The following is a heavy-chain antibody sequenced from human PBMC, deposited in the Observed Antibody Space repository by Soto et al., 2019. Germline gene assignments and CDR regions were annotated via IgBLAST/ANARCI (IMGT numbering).Heavy chain of an antibody. Sequence: PGGSLRLSCAASGFTFSSYAMHWVRQAPGKGLEWVAVISYDGSNKYYADSVKGRFTISRDNSKNTLYLQMNSLRAEDTAVYYCARDASDFWSGYYYYYGMDVWGQGTTVTVSS. CDR2: ISYDGSNK. CDR3: ARDASDFWSGYYYYYGMDV. J-gene: IGHJ6*02. CDR1: GFTFSSYA. V-gene: IGHV3-30-3*01. D-gene: IGHD3-3*01.